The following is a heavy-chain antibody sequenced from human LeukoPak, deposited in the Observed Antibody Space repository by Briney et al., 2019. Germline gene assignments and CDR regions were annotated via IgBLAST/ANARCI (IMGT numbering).Heavy chain of an antibody. Sequence: GGSLRLSCAASGFTFSSYSMNWVRQAPGKGLEWVSSISSSSSYIYYADSVKGRFTISRDNSKNTLYLQMNSLKVEDTAVYYCAKIRVDMITFGGVIGDAFDMWGQGTMVTVSS. D-gene: IGHD3-16*01. CDR1: GFTFSSYS. V-gene: IGHV3-21*04. J-gene: IGHJ3*02. CDR2: ISSSSSYI. CDR3: AKIRVDMITFGGVIGDAFDM.